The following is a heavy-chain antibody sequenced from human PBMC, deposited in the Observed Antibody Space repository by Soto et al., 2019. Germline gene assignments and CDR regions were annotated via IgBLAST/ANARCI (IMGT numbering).Heavy chain of an antibody. D-gene: IGHD6-13*01. J-gene: IGHJ4*02. V-gene: IGHV1-69*02. CDR1: GGTFSSST. CDR2: IIPIVGIA. CDR3: AGVGYIDSWTLDY. Sequence: QVQLVQSGAEVKKPGSSVKVSCKASGGTFSSSTISWVRQAPGQGLEWMGRIIPIVGIADYAQKFQGRVTLNAAKSTSTVSMELSGLRSEDTAVYYCAGVGYIDSWTLDYGGQGTRVTVSS.